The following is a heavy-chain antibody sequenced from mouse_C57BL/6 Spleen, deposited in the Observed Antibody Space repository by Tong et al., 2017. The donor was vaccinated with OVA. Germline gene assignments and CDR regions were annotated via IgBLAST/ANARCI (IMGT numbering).Heavy chain of an antibody. CDR3: ARRDY. J-gene: IGHJ2*01. CDR2: ISNGGGST. Sequence: EVQLQESGGGLVQPGESLKLSCESNEYEFPSHDMYWVRQTPEKRLEGVAYISNGGGSTYYPDTVKGRFTISRDNAKNTLYLQMSRLKSEDTAMYYCARRDYWGQGTTLTVSS. V-gene: IGHV5-12*01. CDR1: EYEFPSHD.